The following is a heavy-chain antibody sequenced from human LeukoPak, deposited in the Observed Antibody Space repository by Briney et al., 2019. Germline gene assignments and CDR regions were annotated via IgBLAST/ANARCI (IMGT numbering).Heavy chain of an antibody. J-gene: IGHJ4*02. CDR2: IYSGGST. CDR1: GFTVSSNY. Sequence: GGSLRLSCAASGFTVSSNYMSWVRQAPGKGLEWVSVIYSGGSTYYADSVKGRFTISRDNSKNTLYLQMNSLRAEDTAVYYCAREPYGSGSSNFDYWGQGTLVTVSS. V-gene: IGHV3-66*01. CDR3: AREPYGSGSSNFDY. D-gene: IGHD3-10*01.